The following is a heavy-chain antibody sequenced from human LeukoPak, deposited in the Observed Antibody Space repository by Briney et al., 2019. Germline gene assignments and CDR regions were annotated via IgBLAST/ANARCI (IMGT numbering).Heavy chain of an antibody. CDR1: GFTLSNDW. CDR2: VTRDGSGT. V-gene: IGHV3-74*01. Sequence: PGGSLRLSCAASGFTLSNDWMHWVRQAPGKGLVWVSRVTRDGSGTSYADSVKGRFTISRDNAKNSLYLQMNSLRAEDTAVYYCARDLPDVWGQGTTVTVSS. D-gene: IGHD5/OR15-5a*01. CDR3: ARDLPDV. J-gene: IGHJ6*02.